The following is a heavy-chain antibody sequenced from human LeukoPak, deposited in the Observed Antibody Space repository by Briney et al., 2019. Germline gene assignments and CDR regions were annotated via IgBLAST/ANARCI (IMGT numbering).Heavy chain of an antibody. CDR2: ISGSGGST. J-gene: IGHJ6*02. CDR1: GFTFSSYA. Sequence: PGGSLRLSCAASGFTFSSYAMSWVRQAPGKGLEWVSAISGSGGSTYYADSVKGRFTISRDNSKNTLYLQVNSLRAEDTAVYYCAKSHAYYYYGMDVWGQGTTVTVSS. CDR3: AKSHAYYYYGMDV. V-gene: IGHV3-23*01.